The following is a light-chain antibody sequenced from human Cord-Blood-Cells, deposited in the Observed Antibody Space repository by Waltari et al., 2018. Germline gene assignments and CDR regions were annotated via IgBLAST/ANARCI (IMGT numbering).Light chain of an antibody. CDR1: STTFGSYNL. CDR2: EGS. V-gene: IGLV2-23*01. CDR3: CSYAGSSTDWV. J-gene: IGLJ3*02. Sequence: QSALPQPASVSRSPGQSLTISCPGTSTTFGSYNLVPWYQQPPGKAPKPMIYEGSKRPAGVSNRFSGSKSGNTASLTISGRQAEDEADYYCCSYAGSSTDWVFGGGTKLTVL.